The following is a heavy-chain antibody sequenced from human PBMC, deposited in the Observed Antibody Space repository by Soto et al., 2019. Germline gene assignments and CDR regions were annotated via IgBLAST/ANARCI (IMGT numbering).Heavy chain of an antibody. J-gene: IGHJ5*02. CDR3: ARDQYNWDVVVVAATSFDP. CDR1: GFTFSSYA. Sequence: GGSLRLSCAASGFTFSSYAMHWVRQAPGKGLEWVAVISYDGSNKNYADSVKGRFTISRDNSKNTLYLQMNSLRAEDTAVYYCARDQYNWDVVVVAATSFDPWGQGTLVTVSS. D-gene: IGHD2-15*01. CDR2: ISYDGSNK. V-gene: IGHV3-30-3*01.